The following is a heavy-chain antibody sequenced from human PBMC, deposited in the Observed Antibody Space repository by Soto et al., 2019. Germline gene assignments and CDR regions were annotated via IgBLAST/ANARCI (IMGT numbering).Heavy chain of an antibody. CDR1: KLTVGSSY. V-gene: IGHV3-53*02. J-gene: IGHJ4*02. CDR2: IYSGGLT. CDR3: SISAGFCSGGICYDY. Sequence: EVQLVETGGGLIQPGVSLRLSCAADKLTVGSSYMTWVRQAPGKGLEWVSVIYSGGLTYYADSVKGRFTISRETSKNTLYRQMNTLRADDTAVYYCSISAGFCSGGICYDYWGQGTLVTVSS. D-gene: IGHD2-15*01.